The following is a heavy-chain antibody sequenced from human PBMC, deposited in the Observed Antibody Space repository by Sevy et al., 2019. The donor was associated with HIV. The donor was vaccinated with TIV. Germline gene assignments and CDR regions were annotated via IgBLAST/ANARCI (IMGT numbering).Heavy chain of an antibody. D-gene: IGHD2-8*01. CDR2: IYHSGST. CDR3: ARKAPGYCTNGVCFGGWFDP. Sequence: SETLSLTCAGSGYSISSGYYWGWIRQPPGKGLEWIGSIYHSGSTYYNPSLKSRVTISVDTSKNQFSLKLSSVTAADTAVYYCARKAPGYCTNGVCFGGWFDPWGQGTLVTVSS. CDR1: GYSISSGYY. J-gene: IGHJ5*02. V-gene: IGHV4-38-2*01.